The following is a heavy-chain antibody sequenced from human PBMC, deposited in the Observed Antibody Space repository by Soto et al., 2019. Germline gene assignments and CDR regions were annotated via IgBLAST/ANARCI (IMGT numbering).Heavy chain of an antibody. CDR1: GGSISSGDYY. CDR3: AREISDPPFFDY. J-gene: IGHJ4*02. V-gene: IGHV4-30-4*01. Sequence: SETLSLTCTVSGGSISSGDYYWSWIRQPPGKGLEWIGYIYYSGSTYYNPPLKSRVTISVDTSKNQFSLKLSSVTAADTAVYYCAREISDPPFFDYWGQGTLVTVSS. CDR2: IYYSGST.